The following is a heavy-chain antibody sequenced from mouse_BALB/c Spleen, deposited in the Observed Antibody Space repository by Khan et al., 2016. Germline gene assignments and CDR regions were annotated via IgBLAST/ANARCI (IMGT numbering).Heavy chain of an antibody. CDR3: ARGRTAFAY. Sequence: VQLKQSGAELVKPGASVKLSCTASGFNIKDTYMHWVKQRPEQGLEWIGRIDPANGNTKYDPKFQGKATITADTSSNPAYLQLSSLTSEDTAVYYCARGRTAFAYWGQGTLVTVSA. V-gene: IGHV14-3*02. CDR1: GFNIKDTY. D-gene: IGHD4-1*01. CDR2: IDPANGNT. J-gene: IGHJ3*01.